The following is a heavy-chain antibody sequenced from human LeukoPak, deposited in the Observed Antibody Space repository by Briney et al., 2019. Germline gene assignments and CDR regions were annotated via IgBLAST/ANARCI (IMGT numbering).Heavy chain of an antibody. CDR3: AKDLGYSDFADY. D-gene: IGHD4-11*01. CDR1: GFTFSSYA. V-gene: IGHV3-23*01. Sequence: GGSLRLSCAASGFTFSSYATSWVRQAPGKGLEWVSAISGSGGSTYYADSVKGRFTISRDNSKNTLYLQMNSLRAEDTAVYYCAKDLGYSDFADYWGQGTLVTVSS. CDR2: ISGSGGST. J-gene: IGHJ4*02.